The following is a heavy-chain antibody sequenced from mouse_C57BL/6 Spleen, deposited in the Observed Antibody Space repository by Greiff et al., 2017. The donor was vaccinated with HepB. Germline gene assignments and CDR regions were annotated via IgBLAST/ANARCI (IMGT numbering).Heavy chain of an antibody. J-gene: IGHJ4*01. CDR2: ISNGGGST. CDR3: ARFHYGNPNYAMDY. Sequence: EVQLVESGGGLVQPGGSLKLSCAASGFTFSDYYMYWVRQTPEKRLEWVAYISNGGGSTYYPDTVQGRFTISRDNAKNTLYLQMSRLKSEDTAMYYCARFHYGNPNYAMDYWGQGTSVTVSS. V-gene: IGHV5-12*01. D-gene: IGHD2-1*01. CDR1: GFTFSDYY.